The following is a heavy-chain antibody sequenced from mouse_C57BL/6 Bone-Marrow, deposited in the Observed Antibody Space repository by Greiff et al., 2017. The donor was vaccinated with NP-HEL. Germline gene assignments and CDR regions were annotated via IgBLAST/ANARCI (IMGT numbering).Heavy chain of an antibody. Sequence: QVQLQQSGPELVKPGASVKLSCKASGYTFTSYDINWVKQRPGQGLEWIGWISPRDGSPKYNEKFKGKATLTVDTSSSTAYMELHSLTSEDSAVYFCARGFITTVVLDWYFDVWGTGTTVTVSS. V-gene: IGHV1-85*01. J-gene: IGHJ1*03. CDR1: GYTFTSYD. CDR3: ARGFITTVVLDWYFDV. D-gene: IGHD1-1*01. CDR2: ISPRDGSP.